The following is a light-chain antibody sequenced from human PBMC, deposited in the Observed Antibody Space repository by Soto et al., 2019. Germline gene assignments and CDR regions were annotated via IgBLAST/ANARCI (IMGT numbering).Light chain of an antibody. J-gene: IGKJ4*01. V-gene: IGKV2-28*01. CDR1: QSLLNSDGYNY. CDR3: MQALQIPH. Sequence: DIVMTQSPLSLPVTPGEPASISCRSNQSLLNSDGYNYLDWYLQKPGQSPHLLIYLGSRRASGVPERFSGSGSGTDFTLKISRVEAEDVGIYYCMQALQIPHFGGGTKVDLK. CDR2: LGS.